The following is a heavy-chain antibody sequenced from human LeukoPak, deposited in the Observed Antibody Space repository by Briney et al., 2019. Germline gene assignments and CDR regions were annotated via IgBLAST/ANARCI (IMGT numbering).Heavy chain of an antibody. D-gene: IGHD6-19*01. CDR2: IYYSGST. CDR1: GGSISSYY. CDR3: ARDLTVAGNWFDP. Sequence: SETLSLTCTVSGGSISSYYWSWLRQPPGKGLEWIGYIYYSGSTNYNPSLKSRVTISVDTSKNQFSLKLSSVTAADTAVYYCARDLTVAGNWFDPWGQGTLVTVSS. V-gene: IGHV4-59*01. J-gene: IGHJ5*02.